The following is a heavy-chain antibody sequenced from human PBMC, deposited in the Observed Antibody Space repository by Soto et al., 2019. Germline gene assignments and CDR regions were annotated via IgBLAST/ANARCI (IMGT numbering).Heavy chain of an antibody. Sequence: GASVKVSCKASGGTFSSYAISWVRQAPGQGLEWMGGIIPIFGTANYAQKLQGRVTMTTDTSTSTAYMELRSLRSDDTAVYYCARDWRTVTTGNWFDPWGQGTLVTVSS. D-gene: IGHD4-4*01. J-gene: IGHJ5*02. CDR2: IIPIFGTA. CDR3: ARDWRTVTTGNWFDP. V-gene: IGHV1-69*05. CDR1: GGTFSSYA.